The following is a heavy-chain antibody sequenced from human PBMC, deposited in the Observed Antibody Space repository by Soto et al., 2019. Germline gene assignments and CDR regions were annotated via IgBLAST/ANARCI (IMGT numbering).Heavy chain of an antibody. CDR3: AKDMKYNWNDDDY. J-gene: IGHJ4*01. CDR1: GFTFSSYA. CDR2: ISGSGDTT. V-gene: IGHV3-23*01. D-gene: IGHD1-20*01. Sequence: GSLRLCWAGSGFTFSSYAMSWVRQAPGKGLERVSAISGSGDTTYYADSVKGRFTISRDNSKNTLYLQMNSLRVEDTAVYYCAKDMKYNWNDDDYWGHGILVTVSS.